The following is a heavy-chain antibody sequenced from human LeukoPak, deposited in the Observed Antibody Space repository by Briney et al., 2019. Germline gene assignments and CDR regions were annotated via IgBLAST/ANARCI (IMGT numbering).Heavy chain of an antibody. J-gene: IGHJ5*02. CDR3: AREVEWELLGGNWFDP. Sequence: ASVKVSCKASGYTFTGYYMHWVRQAPGQGLEWMGWINPNSGGTNYAQKFQGRVTMTRDTSISTAYMELSRLRSDDTAVYYCAREVEWELLGGNWFDPWGQGTLVTVSS. V-gene: IGHV1-2*02. D-gene: IGHD1-26*01. CDR2: INPNSGGT. CDR1: GYTFTGYY.